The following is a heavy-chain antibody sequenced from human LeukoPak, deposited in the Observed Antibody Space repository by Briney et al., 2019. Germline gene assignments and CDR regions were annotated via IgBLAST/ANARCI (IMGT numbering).Heavy chain of an antibody. D-gene: IGHD6-19*01. V-gene: IGHV3-23*01. CDR1: GFTFSSYA. CDR2: ISGSDST. J-gene: IGHJ4*02. Sequence: PGGSLRLSCAASGFTFSSYAMSWVRQAPGKGLEWVSAISGSDSTYYADSVKGRFTISRDNSKNTLYLQMNSLRAEDTAVYYCAKVGRSGWYYYFDYWGQGTLVTVSS. CDR3: AKVGRSGWYYYFDY.